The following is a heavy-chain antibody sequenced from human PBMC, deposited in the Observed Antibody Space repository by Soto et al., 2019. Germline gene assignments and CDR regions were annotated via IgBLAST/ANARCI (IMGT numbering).Heavy chain of an antibody. CDR3: PTAPTLTIFGGRWLDT. CDR1: GFTFSGSA. Sequence: GGSLRLSCAASGFTFSGSAMSWVRQAPGKGREWVSGINGGGDNTYYADSVKGRFTISRDNSKKTLFLQMNSLRAEDTAVYYCPTAPTLTIFGGRWLDTWGQGTLVTVCS. J-gene: IGHJ5*02. D-gene: IGHD3-3*01. CDR2: INGGGDNT. V-gene: IGHV3-23*01.